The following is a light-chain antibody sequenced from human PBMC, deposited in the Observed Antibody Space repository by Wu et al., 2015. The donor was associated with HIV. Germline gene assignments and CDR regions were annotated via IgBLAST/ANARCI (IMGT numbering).Light chain of an antibody. CDR2: GAS. CDR1: QSVSSK. CDR3: QQYGSSPLT. J-gene: IGKJ4*01. V-gene: IGKV3-20*01. Sequence: EIVMTQSPATLSVSPGDTATLSCRASQSVSSKLVWYQQRPGQAPRLLIYGASTRATGIPDRFSGSGSGTDFTLTISRLEPEDFAVYYCQQYGSSPLTFGGGTKVE.